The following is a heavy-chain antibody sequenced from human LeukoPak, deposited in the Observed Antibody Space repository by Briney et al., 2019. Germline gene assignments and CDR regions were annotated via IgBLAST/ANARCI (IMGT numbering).Heavy chain of an antibody. J-gene: IGHJ3*02. V-gene: IGHV3-66*01. CDR2: IDSGGIT. D-gene: IGHD3-16*02. Sequence: GGSLRLSCAASGFTVSSNYMNWVRQAPGKSLQWVSVIDSGGITDYADSVKGRFTISRDNSKNTLYLQMNSLRDEDTAVYYCARDPGPMIAFGGAIVSAFDIWGQGTMVTVSS. CDR3: ARDPGPMIAFGGAIVSAFDI. CDR1: GFTVSSNY.